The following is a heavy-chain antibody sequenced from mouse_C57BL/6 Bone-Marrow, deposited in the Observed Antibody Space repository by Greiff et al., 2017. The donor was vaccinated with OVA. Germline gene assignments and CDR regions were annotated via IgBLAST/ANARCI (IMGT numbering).Heavy chain of an antibody. CDR2: ISDGGSYT. CDR3: ARVTTAMDY. Sequence: DVQLVESGGGLVKPGGSLKLSCAASGFTFSSYSMSWVRQTPEKRLEWVATISDGGSYTYYPDNVTGRFTISRDNAKNNLYLQMSHLKSEDTAMYYGARVTTAMDYWGQGTSVTVSS. V-gene: IGHV5-4*01. J-gene: IGHJ4*01. D-gene: IGHD1-1*01. CDR1: GFTFSSYS.